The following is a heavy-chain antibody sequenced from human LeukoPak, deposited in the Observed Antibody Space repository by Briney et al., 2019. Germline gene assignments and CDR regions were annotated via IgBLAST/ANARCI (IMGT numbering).Heavy chain of an antibody. CDR3: AKDLPAAYFDY. V-gene: IGHV3-30-3*01. J-gene: IGHJ4*02. CDR1: GFTFSSYA. Sequence: PGGSLRLSCAASGFTFSSYAMHWVRQAPGKGLEWVAVISYDGSNKYYADSVKGRFTISRDNSKNTLYLQMNSLRAEDTVVYYCAKDLPAAYFDYWGQGTLVTVSS. D-gene: IGHD2-2*01. CDR2: ISYDGSNK.